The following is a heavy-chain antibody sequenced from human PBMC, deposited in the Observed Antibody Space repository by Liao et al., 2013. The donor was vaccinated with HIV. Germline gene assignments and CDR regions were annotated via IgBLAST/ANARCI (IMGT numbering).Heavy chain of an antibody. CDR3: TRGAVGASSWFDP. CDR1: GHSITNDNYY. V-gene: IGHV4-30-4*08. CDR2: IYYSGST. Sequence: QVQLQESGPGLVKPSQTLSLTCSVSGHSITNDNYYWSWVRQPPGKGLEWIGYIYYSGSTYYNPSLRSRIRISVDRSKNQFSLKVTSVTAADTAVYYCTRGAVGASSWFDPWGQGTLVTVSS. D-gene: IGHD1-26*01. J-gene: IGHJ5*02.